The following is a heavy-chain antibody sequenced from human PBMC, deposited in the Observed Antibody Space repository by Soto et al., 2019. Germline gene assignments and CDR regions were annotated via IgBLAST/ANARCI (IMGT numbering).Heavy chain of an antibody. J-gene: IGHJ1*01. CDR2: IYPGDSDT. D-gene: IGHD6-13*01. CDR3: ARHSGVAEDGTD. CDR1: GYSFTTNW. Sequence: VASLKISCKVSGYSFTTNWIGWVRQMPGKGLEWMGVIYPGDSDTRYSPSFQGQVAISADKSINTAYLQWSSLKASDTAMYYCARHSGVAEDGTDWGQGTLVTVSS. V-gene: IGHV5-51*01.